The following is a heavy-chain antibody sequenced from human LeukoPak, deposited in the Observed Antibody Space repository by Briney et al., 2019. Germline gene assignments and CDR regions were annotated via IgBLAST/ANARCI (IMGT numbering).Heavy chain of an antibody. J-gene: IGHJ4*02. CDR2: ISSGSTYI. D-gene: IGHD1-14*01. V-gene: IGHV3-21*01. CDR1: GFSFSTYY. Sequence: GGSLRLSCAASGFSFSTYYVNWVRQAPGKGLEWVACISSGSTYIFHADSVRGRFAVSRDNAKNSLYLQMNSLRADDTAVYYCVRENHGSFDYWGRGSLVTVSS. CDR3: VRENHGSFDY.